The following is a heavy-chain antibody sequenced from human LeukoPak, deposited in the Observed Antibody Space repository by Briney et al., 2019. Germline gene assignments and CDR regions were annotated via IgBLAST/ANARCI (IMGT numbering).Heavy chain of an antibody. CDR2: IKEDGSEK. V-gene: IGHV3-7*01. J-gene: IGHJ4*02. Sequence: GESLKISCAVSGFSSSSYWMSWVRQAPGKGLEWVGNIKEDGSEKYYVDPVKGRFTISRDNAKNSLFLQMNSLRVEDTAVYYCARDSFETDIDYWGQGTLVTVSS. CDR1: GFSSSSYW. CDR3: ARDSFETDIDY. D-gene: IGHD1-14*01.